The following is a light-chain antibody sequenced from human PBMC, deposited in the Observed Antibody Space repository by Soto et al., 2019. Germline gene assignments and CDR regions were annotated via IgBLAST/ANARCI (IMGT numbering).Light chain of an antibody. CDR1: QSVSRN. Sequence: EILMTQSPSTLAVSPGERATVSCRASQSVSRNLAWYQQKPGQAPRLLIYGASSRATGIPVRFIGSGSGTEFTLTISGLQSEDFAVYYCQQYNKWPPLTFGGGTKVDIK. V-gene: IGKV3-15*01. J-gene: IGKJ4*01. CDR2: GAS. CDR3: QQYNKWPPLT.